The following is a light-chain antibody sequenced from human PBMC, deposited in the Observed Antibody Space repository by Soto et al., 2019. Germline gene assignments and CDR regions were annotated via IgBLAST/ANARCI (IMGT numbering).Light chain of an antibody. J-gene: IGKJ1*01. V-gene: IGKV1-6*01. CDR2: SAT. Sequence: AIQVTQSPSSLSASVGDRVTITCRTSEDVRHDLAWFQQRPGKAPNLLIYSATRLQSGVPSRFSGSGSGTYFTLIISSLQPEDFATYYCLQDNNYPWTFGLGTKVDI. CDR3: LQDNNYPWT. CDR1: EDVRHD.